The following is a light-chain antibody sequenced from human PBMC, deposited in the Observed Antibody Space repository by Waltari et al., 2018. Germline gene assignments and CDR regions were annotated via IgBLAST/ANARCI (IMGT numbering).Light chain of an antibody. V-gene: IGLV2-23*02. CDR1: SSDVGDYNL. CDR3: CSYAGTTSWL. J-gene: IGLJ3*02. Sequence: QSALTQPASVSGSPGQSITISCTGTSSDVGDYNLVSWYQQHAGQVPKLIIYEVNKRPSGFSTRFFGSRSGNTASLTISGLQAEDEATYFCCSYAGTTSWLFGGGTKVTVL. CDR2: EVN.